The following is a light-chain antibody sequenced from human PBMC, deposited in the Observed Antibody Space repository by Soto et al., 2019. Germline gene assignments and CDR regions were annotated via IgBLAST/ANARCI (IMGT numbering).Light chain of an antibody. CDR1: QNIAIY. CDR2: DAS. J-gene: IGKJ4*01. V-gene: IGKV3-11*01. Sequence: ETVLTQSPATLSLSPGDRATLSCRASQNIAIYLAWYQQKPGQPPRLLIFDASNRATGIPARFSGSGSGTDFTLTISSLEPEDFAVYYCQQRKNWPPVTFGGGTKVEIK. CDR3: QQRKNWPPVT.